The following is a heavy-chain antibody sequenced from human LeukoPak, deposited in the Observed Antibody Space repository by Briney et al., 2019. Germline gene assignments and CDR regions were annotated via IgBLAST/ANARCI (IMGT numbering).Heavy chain of an antibody. V-gene: IGHV3-9*01. CDR1: GFTFDDYA. CDR2: ISWNSGSI. Sequence: GRSLRLSCAASGFTFDDYAMHWVRQAPGKGLEWVSGISWNSGSIGYADSVKGRFTISRDNAKNSLYLQMNSLRAEDTALYYCAKELGAGYETGHAFDIWGQGTMVTVSS. D-gene: IGHD5-12*01. CDR3: AKELGAGYETGHAFDI. J-gene: IGHJ3*02.